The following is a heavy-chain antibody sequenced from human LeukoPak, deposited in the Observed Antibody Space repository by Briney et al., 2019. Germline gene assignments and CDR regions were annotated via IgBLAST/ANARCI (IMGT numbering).Heavy chain of an antibody. CDR3: ARGRNYYGISYYYMDV. D-gene: IGHD3-10*01. CDR2: INPNSGGT. CDR1: GYTFTDYY. Sequence: ASVKVSCKASGYTFTDYYMHWVRQAPGQGLEWMGWINPNSGGTNSAQKFQGRVTMTRDTSISTAYMELIRLSSDDTAVYYCARGRNYYGISYYYMDVWGKGTTVTVSS. J-gene: IGHJ6*03. V-gene: IGHV1-2*02.